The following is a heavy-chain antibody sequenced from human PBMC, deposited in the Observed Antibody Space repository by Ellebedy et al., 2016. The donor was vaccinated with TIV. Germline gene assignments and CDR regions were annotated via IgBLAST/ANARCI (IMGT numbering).Heavy chain of an antibody. CDR2: INHSGSP. V-gene: IGHV4-34*01. Sequence: MPSETLSLTCAVYGGSFSDYFWTWSRQPPGKGLELIGEINHSGSPNYNPSLKSRVIVSIATSKHQFSLKLSSVTAADTAVYYCARDPGGSSGFDYWGQGTLVTVSS. D-gene: IGHD3-10*01. CDR3: ARDPGGSSGFDY. CDR1: GGSFSDYF. J-gene: IGHJ4*02.